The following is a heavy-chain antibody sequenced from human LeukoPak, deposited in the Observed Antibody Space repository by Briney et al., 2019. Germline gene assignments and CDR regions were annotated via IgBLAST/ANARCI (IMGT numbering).Heavy chain of an antibody. J-gene: IGHJ6*03. Sequence: SETLSLTCTVSGDSISSYHWSWIRQPAGKGLEWIGRIHTSGSTNYNPSLKSRVTMSVDMSMQQFSLKLKSATAADTAVYYCARGGDGYNPNYYYYYMDVWGKGTTVTVS. CDR1: GDSISSYH. D-gene: IGHD5-24*01. V-gene: IGHV4-4*07. CDR2: IHTSGST. CDR3: ARGGDGYNPNYYYYYMDV.